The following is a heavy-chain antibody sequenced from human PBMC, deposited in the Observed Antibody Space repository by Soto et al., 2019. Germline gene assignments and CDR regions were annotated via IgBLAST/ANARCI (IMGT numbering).Heavy chain of an antibody. J-gene: IGHJ4*02. CDR1: GGTFSNHS. Sequence: SVKVSCKTSGGTFSNHSISWVRQAPGQGPEWMGGIIPLSGTTNYVPKFQGRVTITADESMTTAYMELSNLRYEDTAVYYCARGPDRSGFYLFDYWGQGTLVTVSS. CDR2: IIPLSGTT. CDR3: ARGPDRSGFYLFDY. V-gene: IGHV1-69*13. D-gene: IGHD3-22*01.